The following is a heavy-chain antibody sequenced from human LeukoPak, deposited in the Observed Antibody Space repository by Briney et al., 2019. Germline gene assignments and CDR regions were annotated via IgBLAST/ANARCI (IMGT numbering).Heavy chain of an antibody. CDR3: ARDQGWAAAGDY. V-gene: IGHV3-21*01. J-gene: IGHJ4*02. CDR2: ISGGSSYI. D-gene: IGHD6-13*01. CDR1: GFTFSNYN. Sequence: GGSLRLSCVVSGFTFSNYNMNWVRQAPGKGLEWVSFISGGSSYIYYADSVKGRFTISRDNAKNSLYLQMNSLRAEDTAVYYCARDQGWAAAGDYWGQGTLVTVSS.